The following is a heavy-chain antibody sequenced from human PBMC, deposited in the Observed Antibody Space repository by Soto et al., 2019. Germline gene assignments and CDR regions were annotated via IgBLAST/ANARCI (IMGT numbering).Heavy chain of an antibody. CDR1: GCSISSYY. CDR3: ARDIMGTNYYYYGMDA. J-gene: IGHJ6*02. Sequence: SETLSLTCTVSGCSISSYYWSWIRQPPGKGLEWIGYIYYSGSTNYNPSLKSRVTISVDTSKNQFSLKLSSVTAADTAVYYCARDIMGTNYYYYGMDAWGQGTTVTVSS. D-gene: IGHD2-8*01. CDR2: IYYSGST. V-gene: IGHV4-59*01.